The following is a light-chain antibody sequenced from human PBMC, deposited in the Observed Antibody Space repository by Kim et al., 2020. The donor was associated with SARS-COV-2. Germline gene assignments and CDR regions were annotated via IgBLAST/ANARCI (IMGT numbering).Light chain of an antibody. CDR2: DKN. Sequence: ELTQDPAVSVALGQTVRITCQGDSLRRYYGGWLQQKPGQAPVLVIYDKNNRPSGIPDRFSGSSSGNTASLTITGAQAEDEADYYCNSRDSSGVHVLFG. J-gene: IGLJ2*01. V-gene: IGLV3-19*01. CDR1: SLRRYY. CDR3: NSRDSSGVHVL.